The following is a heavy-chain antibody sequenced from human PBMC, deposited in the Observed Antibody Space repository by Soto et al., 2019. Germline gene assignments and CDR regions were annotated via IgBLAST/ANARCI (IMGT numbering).Heavy chain of an antibody. Sequence: EVQLVQSGAEVKKPGESLKISCKGSGYSFTSYWIGWVRQMPAKGLEWMGIIYPGDSDTRYSPSFQGQVTISADKSISTAYLQWSSLKASDIAMYYCARPHYYDSSGLKGWFDPWGQGTLVTVSS. V-gene: IGHV5-51*01. CDR1: GYSFTSYW. CDR3: ARPHYYDSSGLKGWFDP. J-gene: IGHJ5*02. D-gene: IGHD3-22*01. CDR2: IYPGDSDT.